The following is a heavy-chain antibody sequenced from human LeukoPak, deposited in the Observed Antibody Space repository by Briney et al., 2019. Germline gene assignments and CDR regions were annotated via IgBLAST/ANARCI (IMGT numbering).Heavy chain of an antibody. CDR3: ARDQGDL. J-gene: IGHJ5*02. CDR1: GFTFGNYW. V-gene: IGHV3-7*03. CDR2: VKQDESEK. Sequence: GGSLRLSCAASGFTFGNYWMSWFRQAPGKGLEWVANVKQDESEKYYVDSVKGRFTISRDNAKSSLYLQMNSLRAEDTAVYYCARDQGDLWGQGTLVTVSS.